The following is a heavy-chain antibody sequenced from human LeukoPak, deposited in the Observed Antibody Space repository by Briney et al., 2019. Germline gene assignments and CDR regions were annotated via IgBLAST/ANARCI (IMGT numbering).Heavy chain of an antibody. J-gene: IGHJ6*02. CDR1: GGTFSSYA. CDR3: ARGYCGGDCYYNYYYYYGMDV. Sequence: SVKVSCKASGGTFSSYAISWVRQAAGQGLEWMGRIIPILGIANYAQKFQGRVTITADKSTSTAYTELSSLRSEDTAVYYRARGYCGGDCYYNYYYYYGMDVWGQGTTVTVSS. D-gene: IGHD2-21*02. CDR2: IIPILGIA. V-gene: IGHV1-69*04.